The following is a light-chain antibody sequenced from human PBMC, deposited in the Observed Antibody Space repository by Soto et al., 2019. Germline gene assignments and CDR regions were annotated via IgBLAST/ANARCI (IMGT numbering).Light chain of an antibody. CDR2: DVT. Sequence: QSVLTQPRSVSGSPGQSVTISCTGTSRDVGGYTYVSWYQQHPGKAPRLLIYDVTERPSGVPDRFSGSKSGNTASLTISGLQADDEADYYCCSYAGSFTYVFGSGTKVTV. CDR3: CSYAGSFTYV. V-gene: IGLV2-11*01. J-gene: IGLJ1*01. CDR1: SRDVGGYTY.